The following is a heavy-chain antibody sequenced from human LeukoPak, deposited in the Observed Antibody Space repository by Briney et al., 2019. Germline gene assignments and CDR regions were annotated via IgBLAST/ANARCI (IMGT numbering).Heavy chain of an antibody. D-gene: IGHD2/OR15-2a*01. J-gene: IGHJ4*02. CDR3: AKDISSSILTTFIGY. CDR1: GFTFDDYA. V-gene: IGHV3-9*01. CDR2: ISWNSGSI. Sequence: GRSLRLSCATSGFTFDDYAMHWVRQAPGKGLEWVSGISWNSGSIAYVDSVKGRFTISRDNAKNSLYLQMNSLRPEDTALYYCAKDISSSILTTFIGYWGQGTLVTVSS.